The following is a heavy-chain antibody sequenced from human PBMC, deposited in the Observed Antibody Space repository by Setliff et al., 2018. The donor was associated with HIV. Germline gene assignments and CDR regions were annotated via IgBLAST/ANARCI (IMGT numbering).Heavy chain of an antibody. Sequence: TLSLTCTVSGGSISSYYWSWIRQPPGKGLEWIGYSYTSGSTNYNPSLKSRVTISVDTSKNQFSLKLSSVTAADTAVYYCARPMVPSRDDAFDIWGQGTMVTVSS. CDR3: ARPMVPSRDDAFDI. D-gene: IGHD3-10*01. CDR2: SYTSGST. V-gene: IGHV4-4*09. CDR1: GGSISSYY. J-gene: IGHJ3*02.